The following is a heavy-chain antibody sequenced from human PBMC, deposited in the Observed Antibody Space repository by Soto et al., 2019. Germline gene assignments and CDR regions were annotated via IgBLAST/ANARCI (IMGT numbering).Heavy chain of an antibody. V-gene: IGHV1-3*01. CDR3: AREAGNVLRYFDWFDYLNWFVP. CDR2: INAGNGNT. D-gene: IGHD3-9*01. Sequence: GASVKVSCKASGYTFTSYAMHWVRQAPGQRLEWMGWINAGNGNTKYSQKFQGRVTITRDTSASTAYMELSSLRSEDTAVYYCAREAGNVLRYFDWFDYLNWFVPWGQGTLVTVSS. CDR1: GYTFTSYA. J-gene: IGHJ5*02.